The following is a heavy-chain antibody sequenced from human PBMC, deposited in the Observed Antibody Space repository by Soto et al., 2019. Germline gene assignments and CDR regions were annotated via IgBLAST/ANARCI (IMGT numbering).Heavy chain of an antibody. V-gene: IGHV3-23*01. Sequence: EVQLLESGGGLVQPGGSLRLSCAASGFTFSSYAMSWVRQAPGKGLEWVSAISSSGGSIYYADSVKGRFTISRDNSKNTLYVQMNTLRAEDTAVYYCAKDEYGLGHYGDYKDWGQGTLVTVSS. CDR2: ISSSGGSI. D-gene: IGHD4-17*01. J-gene: IGHJ4*02. CDR3: AKDEYGLGHYGDYKD. CDR1: GFTFSSYA.